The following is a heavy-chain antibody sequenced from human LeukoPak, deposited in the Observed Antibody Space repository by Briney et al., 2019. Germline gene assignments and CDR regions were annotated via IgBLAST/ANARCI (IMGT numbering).Heavy chain of an antibody. CDR3: AKDLSDWRSYHLPAY. V-gene: IGHV3-30*18. J-gene: IGHJ4*02. D-gene: IGHD3-16*02. CDR1: GFTFSSYG. CDR2: ISYDGSHK. Sequence: GSLRLSCAVSGFTFSSYGIHWVRQAPGKGLEWVAVISYDGSHKYYIDSVKGRFTISRDNSRNTLYLQMNSLRAEDTAVYYCAKDLSDWRSYHLPAYWGQGTLVTVSS.